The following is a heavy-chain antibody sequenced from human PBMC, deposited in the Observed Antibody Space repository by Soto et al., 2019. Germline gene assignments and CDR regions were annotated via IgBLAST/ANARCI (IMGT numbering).Heavy chain of an antibody. J-gene: IGHJ3*02. D-gene: IGHD4-17*01. V-gene: IGHV3-23*01. CDR2: ISGSGGST. CDR3: AKHRLPFGLLDAFDI. Sequence: GSLRLSCAASGFTFSSYAMSWVRQAPGQGLEWVSAISGSGGSTYYADSVKGRFTISRDNSKNTLYLQMNSLRAEDTAVYYCAKHRLPFGLLDAFDIWGQGTMVTVSS. CDR1: GFTFSSYA.